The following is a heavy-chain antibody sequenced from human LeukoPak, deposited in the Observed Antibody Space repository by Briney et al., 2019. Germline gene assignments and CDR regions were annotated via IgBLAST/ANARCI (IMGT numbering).Heavy chain of an antibody. CDR1: GFTFSSYG. J-gene: IGHJ4*02. V-gene: IGHV3-23*01. CDR2: ISGSGGST. Sequence: PGGSLRLSCAASGFTFSSYGMSWVRQAPGKGLEWVSGISGSGGSTYYADSVKGRFTISRDNSKNTLYLQMNSLRAEDTAVYYCAKAKIGTYCSGGSCYDTTGFYFDYWGQGTLVTVSS. CDR3: AKAKIGTYCSGGSCYDTTGFYFDY. D-gene: IGHD2-15*01.